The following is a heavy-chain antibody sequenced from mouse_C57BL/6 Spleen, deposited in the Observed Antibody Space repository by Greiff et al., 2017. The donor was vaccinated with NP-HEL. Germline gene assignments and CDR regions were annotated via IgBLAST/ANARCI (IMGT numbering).Heavy chain of an antibody. V-gene: IGHV1-4*01. CDR3: ARGGYYSNYGFAY. D-gene: IGHD2-5*01. Sequence: QVQLQQSGAELARPGASVKMSCKASGYTFTSYTMHWVKQRPGQGLEWIGYINPSSGYTKYNQKFKDKATLTADKSSSTAYMQLSSLTSEDSAVYYCARGGYYSNYGFAYWGQGTLVTVSA. CDR1: GYTFTSYT. CDR2: INPSSGYT. J-gene: IGHJ3*01.